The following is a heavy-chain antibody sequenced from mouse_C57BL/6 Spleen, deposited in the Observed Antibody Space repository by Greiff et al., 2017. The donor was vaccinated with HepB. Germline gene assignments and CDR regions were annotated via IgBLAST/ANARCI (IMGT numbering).Heavy chain of an antibody. CDR3: ARKDWDVGGFDY. CDR1: GFSLTSYG. Sequence: QVQLKESGPGLVQPSQSLSITCTVSGFSLTSYGVHWVRQSPGKGLEWLGVIWSGGSTDYNAAFISRLSISKDNSKSQVFFKMNSLQADDTAIYYCARKDWDVGGFDYWGQGTTLTVSS. CDR2: IWSGGST. V-gene: IGHV2-2*01. J-gene: IGHJ2*01. D-gene: IGHD4-1*01.